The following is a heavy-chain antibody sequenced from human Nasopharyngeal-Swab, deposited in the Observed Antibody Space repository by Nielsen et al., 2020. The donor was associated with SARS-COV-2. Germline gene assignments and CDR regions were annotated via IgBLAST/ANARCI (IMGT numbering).Heavy chain of an antibody. Sequence: GGSLRLSCAASGLTFSSYWMSWVRQAPGKGLEWVANIKQDGSEKYYVDSVKGRFTISRDNAKNSLYLQMNSLRAEDTAVYYCARDLYYDSSGYWEPDAFDIWGQGTMVTVSS. CDR2: IKQDGSEK. CDR3: ARDLYYDSSGYWEPDAFDI. J-gene: IGHJ3*02. D-gene: IGHD3-22*01. CDR1: GLTFSSYW. V-gene: IGHV3-7*01.